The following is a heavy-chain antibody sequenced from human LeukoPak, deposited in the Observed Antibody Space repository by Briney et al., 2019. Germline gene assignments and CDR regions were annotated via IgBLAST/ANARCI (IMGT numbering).Heavy chain of an antibody. D-gene: IGHD1-7*01. CDR2: FSGTAGST. Sequence: GGSLRLSCTASGFSFSTTAMTWVRQAPGKGLEWVSSFSGTAGSTHYADSVKGRFTISRDSSKNTLFLQMNSLRAEDTAVYYCAKALTGTTSAIQHWGQGTLVTVSS. CDR1: GFSFSTTA. CDR3: AKALTGTTSAIQH. V-gene: IGHV3-23*01. J-gene: IGHJ1*01.